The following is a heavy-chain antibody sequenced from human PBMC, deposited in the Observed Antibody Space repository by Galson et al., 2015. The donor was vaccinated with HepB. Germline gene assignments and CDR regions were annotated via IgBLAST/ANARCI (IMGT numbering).Heavy chain of an antibody. CDR2: IRSKANSYAT. CDR3: TSGPRGGNSNFSPYYYYGMDV. J-gene: IGHJ6*02. CDR1: GFTFSGSA. V-gene: IGHV3-73*01. D-gene: IGHD4-23*01. Sequence: SLRLSCAASGFTFSGSAMHWVRQASGKGLEWVGRIRSKANSYATAYAASVKGRFTISRDDSKNTAYLQMNSLKTEDTAVYYCTSGPRGGNSNFSPYYYYGMDVWGQGTTVTVSS.